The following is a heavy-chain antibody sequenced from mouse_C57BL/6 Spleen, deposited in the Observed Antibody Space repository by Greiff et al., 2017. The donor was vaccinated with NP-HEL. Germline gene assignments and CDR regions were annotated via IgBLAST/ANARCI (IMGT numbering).Heavy chain of an antibody. CDR2: IDPEDGET. CDR1: GFNIKDYY. Sequence: EVKLQESGAELVKPGASVKLSCTASGFNIKDYYMHWVKQRTEQGLEWIGRIDPEDGETKYAPKFQGKATLTADTSSNTAYLQLSSLTSEDTAVYYCALRYLDYLGQGTTLTVSS. V-gene: IGHV14-2*01. CDR3: ALRYLDY. J-gene: IGHJ2*01. D-gene: IGHD1-1*01.